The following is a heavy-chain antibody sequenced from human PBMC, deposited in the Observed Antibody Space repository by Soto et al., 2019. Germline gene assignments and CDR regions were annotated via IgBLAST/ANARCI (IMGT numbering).Heavy chain of an antibody. CDR3: ARISVASRYMDV. D-gene: IGHD5-12*01. Sequence: LETLCLTCSVSGGSIGGSGGYWGWIRQSPGKGLEWIGSFYYSGSTYYSPSLKSRVTISGDTSKKQISLRLSSVTAADTAVYYCARISVASRYMDVWGKGTTVTVSS. CDR2: FYYSGST. J-gene: IGHJ6*03. V-gene: IGHV4-39*01. CDR1: GGSIGGSGGY.